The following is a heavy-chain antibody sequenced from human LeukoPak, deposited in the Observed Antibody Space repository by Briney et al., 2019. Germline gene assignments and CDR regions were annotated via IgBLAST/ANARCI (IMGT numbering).Heavy chain of an antibody. Sequence: SVKVSCKGASRNYAFSWVRQAHGQGLEWMGGISPVFGTANYAQKFQGRLSLTADEDTGTAYMELGSLRSEDSAIYYCASGPPLTNDDTPEGYYHYYMDVWGKGTTVTISS. CDR1: SRNYA. CDR2: ISPVFGTA. V-gene: IGHV1-69*13. J-gene: IGHJ6*03. D-gene: IGHD1-1*01. CDR3: ASGPPLTNDDTPEGYYHYYMDV.